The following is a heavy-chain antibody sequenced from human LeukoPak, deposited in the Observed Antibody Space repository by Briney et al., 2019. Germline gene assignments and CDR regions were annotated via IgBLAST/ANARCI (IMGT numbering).Heavy chain of an antibody. Sequence: SETLSLTCTVSGGSISGYYWSWIRQPPGKGLEWIGYIYYSGSTNYNPSLKSRVTMSVDTSKNQFSLKLSSVTAADTAVYYCAKNNDYALFDPWGQGTLVTVSS. CDR2: IYYSGST. D-gene: IGHD4-17*01. V-gene: IGHV4-59*08. CDR3: AKNNDYALFDP. J-gene: IGHJ5*02. CDR1: GGSISGYY.